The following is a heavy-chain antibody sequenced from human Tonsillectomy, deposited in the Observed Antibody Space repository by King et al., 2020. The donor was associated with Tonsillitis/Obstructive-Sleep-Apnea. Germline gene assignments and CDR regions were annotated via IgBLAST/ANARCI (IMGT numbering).Heavy chain of an antibody. Sequence: VQLVESGGGVVQPGRSLRLSCGSSGFTFSAYAMHWVRQAPGKGLEWVAAISYDGSLKYYTDSVKGRFTISRDTSKNTLFLQVSSLRADDTAMYYCAAATSLYWLDPWGQGTLVTVSS. CDR1: GFTFSAYA. CDR3: AAATSLYWLDP. D-gene: IGHD2-15*01. CDR2: ISYDGSLK. V-gene: IGHV3-30*10. J-gene: IGHJ5*02.